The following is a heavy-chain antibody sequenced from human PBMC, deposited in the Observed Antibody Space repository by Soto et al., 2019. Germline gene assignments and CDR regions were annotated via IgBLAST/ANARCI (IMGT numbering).Heavy chain of an antibody. CDR1: GFTFDDYA. CDR3: AMPSLRYFDWLPYYFDY. D-gene: IGHD3-9*01. V-gene: IGHV3-9*01. Sequence: GGSLRLSCAASGFTFDDYAMHWVRQAPGKGLEWVSGISWNSGSIGYADSVKGRFTISRDNAKNSLYLQMNSLRAEDTALYYCAMPSLRYFDWLPYYFDYWGQGTLVTVSS. CDR2: ISWNSGSI. J-gene: IGHJ4*02.